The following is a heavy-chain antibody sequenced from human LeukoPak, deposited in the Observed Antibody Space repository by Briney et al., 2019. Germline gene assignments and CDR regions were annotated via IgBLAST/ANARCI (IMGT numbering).Heavy chain of an antibody. CDR3: ARVAGYSSSWYFGLSDWFDP. CDR2: IVVGSGNT. Sequence: EASVKVSCKASGFTFTSSAVQWVRQARGQRLEWIGWIVVGSGNTNYAQKFQERVTITRDMSTSTAYMELNSLRAEDTAVYYCARVAGYSSSWYFGLSDWFDPWGQGTLVTVSS. CDR1: GFTFTSSA. V-gene: IGHV1-58*01. D-gene: IGHD6-13*01. J-gene: IGHJ5*02.